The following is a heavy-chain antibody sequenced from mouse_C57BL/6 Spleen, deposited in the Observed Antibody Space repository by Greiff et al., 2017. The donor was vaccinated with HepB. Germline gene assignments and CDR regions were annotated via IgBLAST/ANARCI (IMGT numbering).Heavy chain of an antibody. CDR2: IDPSDSYT. CDR1: GYTFTSYW. V-gene: IGHV1-69*01. Sequence: QVQLQQPGAELVMPGASVKLSCKASGYTFTSYWMHWVKQRPGQGLEWIGEIDPSDSYTNYNQTFKGKSTLTVDKSSSTAYMQLSSLTSEDSAVYYCARSGYSNWGQGTLVTVSA. CDR3: ARSGYSN. J-gene: IGHJ3*01. D-gene: IGHD2-5*01.